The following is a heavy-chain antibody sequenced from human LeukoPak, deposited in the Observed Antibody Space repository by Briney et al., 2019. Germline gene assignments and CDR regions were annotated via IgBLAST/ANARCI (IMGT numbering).Heavy chain of an antibody. CDR1: GFTFSSYS. CDR2: ISSSSSYI. V-gene: IGHV3-21*01. Sequence: PGGSLRLYCAASGFTFSSYSMNWVRQAPGKGLEWVSSISSSSSYIYYADSVKGRFTISRDNAKNSLYLQMNSLRAEDTAVYYCARDQKSGWYDPEGYFDYWGQGTLVTVSS. J-gene: IGHJ4*02. D-gene: IGHD6-19*01. CDR3: ARDQKSGWYDPEGYFDY.